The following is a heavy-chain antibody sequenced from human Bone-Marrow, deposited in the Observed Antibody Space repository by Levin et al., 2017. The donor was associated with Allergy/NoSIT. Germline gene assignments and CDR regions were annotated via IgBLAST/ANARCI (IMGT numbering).Heavy chain of an antibody. V-gene: IGHV4-34*01. CDR3: ARKGTAVAETYWYFDL. Sequence: PSETLSLTCAVYGGSFSGYYWSWIRQPPGKGLEWIGEINHSGSTNNNPSLKSRVIISVDTSKNQVSLKLSSVTAADTAVYYCARKGTAVAETYWYFDLWGRGTLVTVSS. J-gene: IGHJ2*01. CDR1: GGSFSGYY. D-gene: IGHD6-19*01. CDR2: INHSGST.